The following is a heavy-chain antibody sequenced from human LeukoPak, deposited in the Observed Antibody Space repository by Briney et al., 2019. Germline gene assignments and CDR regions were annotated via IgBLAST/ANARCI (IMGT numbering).Heavy chain of an antibody. J-gene: IGHJ6*02. CDR3: ARDDRHAYYYGMDV. CDR1: GFTFSSYG. Sequence: GGSLRLSCAASGFTFSSYGMHWVRQAPGKGLEWVAVIWYDGSNKYYADSVKGRFTISRDNSKNTLYLQMNSLRAEDTAVYYCARDDRHAYYYGMDVWGQGTMVTVSS. CDR2: IWYDGSNK. V-gene: IGHV3-33*01.